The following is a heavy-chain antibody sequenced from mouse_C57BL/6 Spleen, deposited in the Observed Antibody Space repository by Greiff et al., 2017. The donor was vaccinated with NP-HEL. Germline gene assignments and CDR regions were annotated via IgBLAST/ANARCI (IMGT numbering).Heavy chain of an antibody. D-gene: IGHD2-4*01. Sequence: VQLKESGPGMVKPSQSLSLTCTVTGYSITSGYDWHWIRHFPGNKLEWMGYISYSGSTNYNPSLKSRISITHDTSKNHFFLKLNSVTTEDTATYYCARGYDYDWYFDVWGTGTTVTVSS. CDR1: GYSITSGYD. CDR2: ISYSGST. J-gene: IGHJ1*03. CDR3: ARGYDYDWYFDV. V-gene: IGHV3-1*01.